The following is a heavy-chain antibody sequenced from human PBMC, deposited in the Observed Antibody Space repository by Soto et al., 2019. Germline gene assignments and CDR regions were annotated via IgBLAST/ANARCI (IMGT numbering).Heavy chain of an antibody. J-gene: IGHJ4*02. V-gene: IGHV1-46*01. CDR3: ARDHLDRYYYDSSGYYPPDY. CDR1: GYTFTSYY. Sequence: ASVKVSCKASGYTFTSYYMHWVRQAPGQGLEWMGIINPSGGSTSYAPRFQGRVTMTRDTSTSTVYMELSSLTSEDTAEYYCARDHLDRYYYDSSGYYPPDYWGQGTLVTVSS. D-gene: IGHD3-22*01. CDR2: INPSGGST.